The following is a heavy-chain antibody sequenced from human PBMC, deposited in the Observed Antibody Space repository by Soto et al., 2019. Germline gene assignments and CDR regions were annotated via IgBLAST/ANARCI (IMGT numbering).Heavy chain of an antibody. J-gene: IGHJ6*02. CDR3: AHSIEATTRAYYYYGMDV. Sequence: SGPTLVNPTQTLTLTCTFSGFSLSTSGVGVGWIRQPPGKALEWLALIYWDDDKRYSPSLKSRLTITKDTSKNQVVLTMTNMDPVDTATYYCAHSIEATTRAYYYYGMDVWGQGTTVTV. CDR2: IYWDDDK. D-gene: IGHD5-12*01. V-gene: IGHV2-5*02. CDR1: GFSLSTSGVG.